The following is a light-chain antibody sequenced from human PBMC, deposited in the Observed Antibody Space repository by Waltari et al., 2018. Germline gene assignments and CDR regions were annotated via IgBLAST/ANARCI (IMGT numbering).Light chain of an antibody. V-gene: IGKV3-20*01. J-gene: IGKJ4*01. Sequence: IVLTQSPATLSASPGERATLSCRASQSVSSNYLAWYQQRPGQAPRLLIYGGSSRATGIPDRFSGSGSGTDFTLTISRLESEDFVVYYCQQFGRSPLTFGGGTKVDIK. CDR3: QQFGRSPLT. CDR2: GGS. CDR1: QSVSSNY.